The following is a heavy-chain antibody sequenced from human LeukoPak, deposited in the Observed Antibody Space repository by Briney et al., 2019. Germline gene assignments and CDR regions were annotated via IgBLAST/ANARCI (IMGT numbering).Heavy chain of an antibody. Sequence: GASVKVSCKASGYTFTSYGISWVRPAPGQGLKWMGWISAYNGNTNYAQKLQGRVTMTTDTSTSTAYMELRSLRSDDTAVYYCAREQAYCSSTSCYRDFDYWGQGTLVTVSS. D-gene: IGHD2-2*02. CDR3: AREQAYCSSTSCYRDFDY. J-gene: IGHJ4*02. CDR2: ISAYNGNT. CDR1: GYTFTSYG. V-gene: IGHV1-18*01.